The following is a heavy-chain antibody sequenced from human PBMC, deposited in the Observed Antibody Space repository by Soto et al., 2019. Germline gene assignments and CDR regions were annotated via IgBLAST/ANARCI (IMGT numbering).Heavy chain of an antibody. J-gene: IGHJ6*02. D-gene: IGHD3-16*01. V-gene: IGHV1-2*02. CDR2: INPNSGGT. Sequence: ASVKVSCKASGYTFTGYYMHWVRQAPGQGLEWMGWINPNSGGTNYAQKFQGRVTMTRDTSISTAYMELSRLRSDDTAVYYSARAGRLRLDHYDGMDVWGQGTTVTVSS. CDR1: GYTFTGYY. CDR3: ARAGRLRLDHYDGMDV.